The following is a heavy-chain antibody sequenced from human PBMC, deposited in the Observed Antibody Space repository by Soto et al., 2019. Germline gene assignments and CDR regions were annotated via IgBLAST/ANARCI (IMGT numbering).Heavy chain of an antibody. J-gene: IGHJ6*02. V-gene: IGHV3-30*18. CDR3: AKDGGYSSSWSIHYGMDV. Sequence: GGSLRLSCAASGFTFSSYGMHWVRQAPGKGLEWVAIISYDGSNKYYADSVKGRFTTSRDNSKNALYLQMNSLRAEDTAVYYCAKDGGYSSSWSIHYGMDVWGQGTTVTVSS. CDR2: ISYDGSNK. D-gene: IGHD6-13*01. CDR1: GFTFSSYG.